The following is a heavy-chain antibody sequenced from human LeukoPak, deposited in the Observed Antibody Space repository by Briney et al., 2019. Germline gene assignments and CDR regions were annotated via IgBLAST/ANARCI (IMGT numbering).Heavy chain of an antibody. CDR3: AKHRSGSRPGDYFDY. V-gene: IGHV3-23*01. D-gene: IGHD6-13*01. Sequence: GGSLRLSCAASGFTFSTYAMSWVRQAPGKGLEWVSVISVGGDGTYYADSVKGRFTIPRDKSKNMVYLQMNSLRAEDTAVFYCAKHRSGSRPGDYFDYWGQGTLVTVSS. CDR2: ISVGGDGT. CDR1: GFTFSTYA. J-gene: IGHJ4*02.